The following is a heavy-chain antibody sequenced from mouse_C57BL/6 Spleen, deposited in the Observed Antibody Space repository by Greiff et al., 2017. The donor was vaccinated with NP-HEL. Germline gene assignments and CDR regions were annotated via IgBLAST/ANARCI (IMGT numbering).Heavy chain of an antibody. CDR2: IDPSDSET. D-gene: IGHD2-4*01. V-gene: IGHV1-52*01. J-gene: IGHJ3*01. Sequence: QVHVKQPGAELVRPGSSVKLSWKASGYTFTSYWMHWVKQRPIQGLEWIGNIDPSDSETHYNQKFKDKATLTVDKSSSTAYMQLSSLTSEDSAVYYCARWDDYEAYWGQGTLVTVSA. CDR1: GYTFTSYW. CDR3: ARWDDYEAY.